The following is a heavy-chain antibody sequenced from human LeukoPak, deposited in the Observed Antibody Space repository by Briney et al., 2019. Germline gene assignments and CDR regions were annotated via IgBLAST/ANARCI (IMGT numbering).Heavy chain of an antibody. CDR2: MNPNSANT. V-gene: IGHV1-8*02. J-gene: IGHJ4*02. Sequence: ASVRVSCKTSGYAFSTYDIKWLRQAAGQGLEWMGWMNPNSANTGFAQKFQGRAAITRDTSTATAYLELSGLTSEDTAVYYCARAIRYQLLSDYWGQGTLVTVSS. D-gene: IGHD2-2*01. CDR1: GYAFSTYD. CDR3: ARAIRYQLLSDY.